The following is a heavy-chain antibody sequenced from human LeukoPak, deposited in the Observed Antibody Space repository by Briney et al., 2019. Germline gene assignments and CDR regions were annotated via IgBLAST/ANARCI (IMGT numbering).Heavy chain of an antibody. J-gene: IGHJ4*02. CDR3: SKHYSGYDYDFSDY. V-gene: IGHV3-23*01. CDR2: ISGTSDST. CDR1: GFTFSTYA. D-gene: IGHD5-12*01. Sequence: GGSLRLSCAASGFTFSTYAMSWVRQAPGEGLEWVSAISGTSDSTYYVDSVKGRFTISRDNSKNTLYLQMNSLRAEDTAVYYCSKHYSGYDYDFSDYWGQGTLVTVSS.